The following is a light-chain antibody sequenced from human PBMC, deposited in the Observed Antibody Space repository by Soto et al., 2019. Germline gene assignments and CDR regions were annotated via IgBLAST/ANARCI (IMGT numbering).Light chain of an antibody. Sequence: QSALTQPPSASGSPGQSVTISCTGTSSDVGGYNYVSWYQQHPGKAPKLMIYEVSKRPSGVPDRFSGSKSGNTSSLTVSGLQTEDEAYYYCSSYAGSNNFGYVFGTGTKVTVL. CDR3: SSYAGSNNFGYV. V-gene: IGLV2-8*01. CDR2: EVS. J-gene: IGLJ1*01. CDR1: SSDVGGYNY.